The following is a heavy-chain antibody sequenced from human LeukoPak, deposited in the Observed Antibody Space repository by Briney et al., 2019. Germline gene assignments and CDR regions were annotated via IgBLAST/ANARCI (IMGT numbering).Heavy chain of an antibody. V-gene: IGHV1-69*04. J-gene: IGHJ3*02. CDR2: IIPILGIA. CDR1: GGTFSSYA. CDR3: ARDYYGSGSYSNAFDI. D-gene: IGHD3-10*01. Sequence: ASVKVSCKASGGTFSSYAFSWVRQAPGQGLEWMGRIIPILGIANYAQKFQGRVTITADKSTSTAYMELSSLRSEDTAVYYCARDYYGSGSYSNAFDIWGQGTMVTVSS.